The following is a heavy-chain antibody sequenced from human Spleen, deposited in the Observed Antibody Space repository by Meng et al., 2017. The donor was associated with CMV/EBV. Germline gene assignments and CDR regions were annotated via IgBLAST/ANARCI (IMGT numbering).Heavy chain of an antibody. CDR1: GFTFGKYE. CDR3: ARAPSDCWSYSCYFGAVGY. CDR2: ISSGGTTK. J-gene: IGHJ4*02. Sequence: GESLKISCTASGFTFGKYEMNWVRQAPGKGLEWVSYISSGGTTKYYADSVKGRFTISRDNAKKSLYLQMNTLRAEDTAVYYCARAPSDCWSYSCYFGAVGYWGQGTLVTVSS. D-gene: IGHD2-2*01. V-gene: IGHV3-48*03.